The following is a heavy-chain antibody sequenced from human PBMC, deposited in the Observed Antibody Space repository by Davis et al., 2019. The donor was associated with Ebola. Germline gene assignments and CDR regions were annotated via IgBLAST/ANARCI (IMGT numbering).Heavy chain of an antibody. V-gene: IGHV1-2*04. CDR3: ARDEGICSSTSCSYNWFDP. CDR2: INPNSGGT. D-gene: IGHD2-2*01. CDR1: GYTFTGYY. J-gene: IGHJ5*02. Sequence: AASVKVSYKASGYTFTGYYMHWVRQAPGQGLEWMGWINPNSGGTNYAQKFQGWVTMTRDTSISTAYMELSRLRSDDTAVYYCARDEGICSSTSCSYNWFDPWGQGTLVTVSS.